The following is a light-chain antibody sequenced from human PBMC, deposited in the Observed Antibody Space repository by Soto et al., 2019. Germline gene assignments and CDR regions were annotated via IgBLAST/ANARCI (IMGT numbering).Light chain of an antibody. CDR1: QSVRSSY. V-gene: IGKV3-20*01. CDR3: QQYCSSLRT. J-gene: IGKJ1*01. Sequence: EIVLTQSPGTLSLSPGERATLSCRASQSVRSSYLAWYQQKPGQAPRLLIYAASSRATGIPDRFSGSGSGTDFTLTISRLEPEDFAVYYCQQYCSSLRTFGQGTKVDIK. CDR2: AAS.